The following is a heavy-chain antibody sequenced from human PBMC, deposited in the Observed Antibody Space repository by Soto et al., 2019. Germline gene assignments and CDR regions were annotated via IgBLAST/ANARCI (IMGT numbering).Heavy chain of an antibody. D-gene: IGHD6-13*01. CDR3: ARQAYSSSWYWDWFDP. V-gene: IGHV5-51*01. Sequence: GESLKISCKGSGYSFTIYWIGWVRQMPGKGLEWMGIIYPGDSDTRYSPSFQGQVTISADKSISTAYLQWSSLKASDTAMYYCARQAYSSSWYWDWFDPWGQGTLVTVSS. CDR2: IYPGDSDT. J-gene: IGHJ5*02. CDR1: GYSFTIYW.